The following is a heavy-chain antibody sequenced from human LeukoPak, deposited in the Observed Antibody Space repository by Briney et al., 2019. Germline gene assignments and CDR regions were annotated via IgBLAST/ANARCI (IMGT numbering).Heavy chain of an antibody. CDR2: IDHLGRT. Sequence: PSETLSLTCAVYDESLSGYNWNWIRQPPGKGLEWIGEIDHLGRTNYNPSLKSRVGISIDTSKNQFSLKMTSVTAADTAVYFCARPQHCSATTCSGPPRYWGQGNLVLVSS. CDR3: ARPQHCSATTCSGPPRY. CDR1: DESLSGYN. D-gene: IGHD2-2*01. V-gene: IGHV4-34*01. J-gene: IGHJ4*03.